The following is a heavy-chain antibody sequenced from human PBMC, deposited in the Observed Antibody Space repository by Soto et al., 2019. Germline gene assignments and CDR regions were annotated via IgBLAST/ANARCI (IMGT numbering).Heavy chain of an antibody. CDR2: IYYSGST. J-gene: IGHJ4*02. CDR3: ARVLLTYCSSTSCFPRKPKQWLAKNYFDY. D-gene: IGHD2-2*01. CDR1: GGSISSSSYY. V-gene: IGHV4-39*01. Sequence: SETLSLTCTVSGGSISSSSYYWGWIRQPPGKGLEWIGSIYYSGSTYYNPSLKSRVTISVDTSKNQFSLKLSSVTAADTAVYYCARVLLTYCSSTSCFPRKPKQWLAKNYFDYWGQGTLVTVSS.